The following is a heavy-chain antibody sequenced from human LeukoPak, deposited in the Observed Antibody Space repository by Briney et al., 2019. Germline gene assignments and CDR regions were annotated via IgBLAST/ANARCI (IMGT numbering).Heavy chain of an antibody. D-gene: IGHD6-13*01. CDR1: GYSFTSYW. CDR3: ARRPLYSSSWYYFDY. J-gene: IGHJ4*02. V-gene: IGHV5-51*01. CDR2: IYPGDSDT. Sequence: GESLKISCKGSGYSFTSYWIGWVRQMPGKGLEWMGIIYPGDSDTRYSPSFQGQVTISADKSISTAYLQWSSLKASDTAMYYCARRPLYSSSWYYFDYWGQGTLVTASS.